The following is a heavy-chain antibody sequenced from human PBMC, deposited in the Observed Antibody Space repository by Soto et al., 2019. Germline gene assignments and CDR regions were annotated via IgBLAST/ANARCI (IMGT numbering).Heavy chain of an antibody. J-gene: IGHJ6*02. V-gene: IGHV3-23*01. Sequence: GGSLRLSCAASGFTFSSYAMSWVRQAPGKGLEWASAISGSGGSTYYADSVKGRFTISRDNAKNTLYLQMNSLRAEDTAVYYCAREGYCSSTSCPTDYYYYYGMDVWGQGTTVTVSS. CDR1: GFTFSSYA. D-gene: IGHD2-2*01. CDR3: AREGYCSSTSCPTDYYYYYGMDV. CDR2: ISGSGGST.